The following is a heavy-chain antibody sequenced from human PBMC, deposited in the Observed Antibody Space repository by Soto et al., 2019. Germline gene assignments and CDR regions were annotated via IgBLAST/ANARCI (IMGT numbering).Heavy chain of an antibody. CDR2: ISAYNGNT. J-gene: IGHJ5*02. V-gene: IGHV1-18*01. CDR1: GYTFTSYG. CDR3: ARETPDIVVVVAATPAWFDP. D-gene: IGHD2-15*01. Sequence: ASVKVSCKASGYTFTSYGISWVRQAPGQGLEWMGWISAYNGNTNYAQKLQGRVTMTTDTSTSTAYMELRSLRSDDTAVYYCARETPDIVVVVAATPAWFDPWGQGTLVTVSS.